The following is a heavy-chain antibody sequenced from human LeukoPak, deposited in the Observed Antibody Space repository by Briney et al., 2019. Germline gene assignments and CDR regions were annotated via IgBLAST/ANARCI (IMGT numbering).Heavy chain of an antibody. J-gene: IGHJ5*02. V-gene: IGHV4-59*03. CDR3: ARTPRSGVGTGYYGWFDP. CDR2: IYYSGST. Sequence: PSETLSLTCSVPGASLSNYYWSWVRPPPGKGLEWSGYIYYSGSTNYNPSLKSRLTIPVDTSKNQFSLTLTSVTAADTAGYYCARTPRSGVGTGYYGWFDPWGQGTLVSVSS. D-gene: IGHD3/OR15-3a*01. CDR1: GASLSNYY.